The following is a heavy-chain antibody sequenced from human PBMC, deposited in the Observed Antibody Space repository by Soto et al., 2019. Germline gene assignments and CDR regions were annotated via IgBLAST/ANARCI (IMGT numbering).Heavy chain of an antibody. CDR3: ARESSIRGPVYVSNWLAP. CDR2: VDVRGST. J-gene: IGHJ5*02. V-gene: IGHV4-59*11. CDR1: GGSITNHY. D-gene: IGHD3-10*01. Sequence: QVHLQESGPGLVKPSETLSLTCTVSGGSITNHYWCWIRQPPGKGLEWIGYVDVRGSTNYSPSLKSRVTMSVPTSENRFSPSLNSVSAADTVVYYCARESSIRGPVYVSNWLAPWGQGTLVPVSS.